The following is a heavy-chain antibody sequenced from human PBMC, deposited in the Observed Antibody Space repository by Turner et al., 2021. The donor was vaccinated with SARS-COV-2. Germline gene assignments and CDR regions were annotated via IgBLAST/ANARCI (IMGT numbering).Heavy chain of an antibody. CDR2: IRSSGGTT. CDR1: GFTFSNSA. Sequence: EVHLLESGGGLVPPGGSLRLSCAASGFTFSNSAMSWVRQAPGKGLEWVSTIRSSGGTTYYAASVKGRFTISRDNSKNTLYLQMNSLRAGDTALYYCANVGSYFFDYWGQGTLVTVSS. J-gene: IGHJ4*02. CDR3: ANVGSYFFDY. D-gene: IGHD3-10*01. V-gene: IGHV3-23*01.